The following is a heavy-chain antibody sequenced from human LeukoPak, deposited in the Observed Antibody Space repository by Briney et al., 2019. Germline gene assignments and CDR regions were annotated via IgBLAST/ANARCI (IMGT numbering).Heavy chain of an antibody. CDR2: ISWSGDST. V-gene: IGHV3-20*04. CDR3: VRDDLNLNYDPDH. D-gene: IGHD1-7*01. J-gene: IGHJ4*02. Sequence: GGSLRLSCAASGFTFNDFAMSWVRQPPGKGLEWVSGISWSGDSTTYADSVKDRFTISRDSANNSLYLQISDLRAGDTAFYYCVRDDLNLNYDPDHWGQGTLVTVSS. CDR1: GFTFNDFA.